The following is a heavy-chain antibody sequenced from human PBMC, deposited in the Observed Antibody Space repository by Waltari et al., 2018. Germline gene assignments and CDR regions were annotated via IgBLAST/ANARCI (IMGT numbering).Heavy chain of an antibody. Sequence: QVQLVQSGAEVKKPGSSVKVSCKASGGTFSSYAISWVRQAPGQGLEWMGGSITIFGTANHAQKFQGRVTITADESTSTAYMELSSLRSEDTAVYYCARVGPAYSSSWYYYYYYMDVWGKGTTVTVSS. D-gene: IGHD6-13*01. CDR1: GGTFSSYA. CDR3: ARVGPAYSSSWYYYYYYMDV. J-gene: IGHJ6*03. CDR2: SITIFGTA. V-gene: IGHV1-69*12.